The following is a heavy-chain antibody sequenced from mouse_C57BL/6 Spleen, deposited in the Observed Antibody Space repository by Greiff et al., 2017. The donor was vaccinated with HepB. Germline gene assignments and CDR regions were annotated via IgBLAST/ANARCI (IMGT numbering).Heavy chain of an antibody. CDR2: IYPGDGDT. V-gene: IGHV1-82*01. CDR1: GYAFSSSW. CDR3: ARSGYYGSSPYWYFDV. J-gene: IGHJ1*03. D-gene: IGHD1-1*01. Sequence: QVHVKQSGPELVKPGASVKISCKASGYAFSSSWMNWVKQRPGKGLEWIGRIYPGDGDTNYNGKFKGKATLTADKSSSTAYMQLSSLTSEDSAVYFCARSGYYGSSPYWYFDVWGTGTTVTVSS.